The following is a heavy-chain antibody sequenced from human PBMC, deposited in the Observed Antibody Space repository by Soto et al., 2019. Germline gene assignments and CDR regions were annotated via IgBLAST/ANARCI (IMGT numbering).Heavy chain of an antibody. Sequence: EVQLLESGGDLVQPGGSLRLSCAASGFTFSNYAMNWVRQGPGKGPEWVSSISGSGGDTHYTNSVKGPFTISRDNSKKTLYLQRDSLTGEDTAFYACAKNLGTHSVFDIWGQGTVVTVSP. CDR2: ISGSGGDT. CDR3: AKNLGTHSVFDI. D-gene: IGHD2-21*01. J-gene: IGHJ3*02. CDR1: GFTFSNYA. V-gene: IGHV3-23*01.